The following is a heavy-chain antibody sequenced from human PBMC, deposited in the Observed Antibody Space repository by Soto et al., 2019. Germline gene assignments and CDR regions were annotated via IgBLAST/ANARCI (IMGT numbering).Heavy chain of an antibody. D-gene: IGHD1-26*01. CDR1: GFTFDDYA. CDR2: ISWNSGSI. V-gene: IGHV3-9*01. CDR3: AKDIMYRSPYGPHLFDY. Sequence: EVQLVESGGGLVQPGRSLRLSCAASGFTFDDYAMHWVRQAPGKGLEWVSGISWNSGSIGYADSVKGRFTISRDNAKNSLYLQMNSLRAEDTALYYCAKDIMYRSPYGPHLFDYWGQGTLVTVSS. J-gene: IGHJ4*02.